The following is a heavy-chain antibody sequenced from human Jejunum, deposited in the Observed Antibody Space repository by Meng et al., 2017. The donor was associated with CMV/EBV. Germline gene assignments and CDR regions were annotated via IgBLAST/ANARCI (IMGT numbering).Heavy chain of an antibody. CDR2: ISYDGEKK. Sequence: AASGFTFRNYPMHWVRQAPGKGIQWVAGISYDGEKKYHTDSVMGRFTISRDDSRNTLFLQMNGLRGDDTAIYYCARENDYYNYFDYWGRGTQVTVSS. J-gene: IGHJ4*02. CDR1: GFTFRNYP. V-gene: IGHV3-30*03. CDR3: ARENDYYNYFDY. D-gene: IGHD1-26*01.